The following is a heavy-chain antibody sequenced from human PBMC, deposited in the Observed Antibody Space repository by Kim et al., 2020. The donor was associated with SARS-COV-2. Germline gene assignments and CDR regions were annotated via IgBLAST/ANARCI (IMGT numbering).Heavy chain of an antibody. CDR1: GFTFTSSA. J-gene: IGHJ6*02. D-gene: IGHD3-22*01. CDR2: IVVGSGNT. CDR3: AADITVNYYYGLDV. V-gene: IGHV1-58*01. Sequence: SVKVSCKASGFTFTSSAVQWVRQARGQRPEWIGWIVVGSGNTNYAQTFQERVTITRDMSTSTAYMELSSLRSEDTAVYYCAADITVNYYYGLDVWGQGTTVTVSS.